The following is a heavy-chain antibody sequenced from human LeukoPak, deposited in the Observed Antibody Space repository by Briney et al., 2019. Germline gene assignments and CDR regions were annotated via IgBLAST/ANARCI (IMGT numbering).Heavy chain of an antibody. Sequence: SETLSLACTVSGVSISIYYWSWIRQPPGKGLEWIGYIYNSGSTSYNPSLKSRATISADTSKNQFSLKLSSVTAADTAVYYCVRDRELNYWGQGTLVTVSS. CDR3: VRDRELNY. D-gene: IGHD1-7*01. J-gene: IGHJ4*02. V-gene: IGHV4-59*01. CDR1: GVSISIYY. CDR2: IYNSGST.